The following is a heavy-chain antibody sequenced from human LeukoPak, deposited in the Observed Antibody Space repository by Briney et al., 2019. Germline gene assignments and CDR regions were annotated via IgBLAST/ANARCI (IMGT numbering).Heavy chain of an antibody. Sequence: GGSLRLSCAASGFIFDDYAMHWVRPAPGKGLEWVSGISWNSGSIGYADSVKGRFTISRDNAKNSLYLQMNSLRAEDTALYYCAKDSSAEGLYFDYWGQGTLVTVSS. CDR3: AKDSSAEGLYFDY. CDR1: GFIFDDYA. D-gene: IGHD1-14*01. CDR2: ISWNSGSI. V-gene: IGHV3-9*01. J-gene: IGHJ4*02.